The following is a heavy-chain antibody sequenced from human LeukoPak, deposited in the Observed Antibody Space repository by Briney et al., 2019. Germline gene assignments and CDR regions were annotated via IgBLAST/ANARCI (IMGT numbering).Heavy chain of an antibody. CDR3: AAAPQPHYDFWSGYSL. D-gene: IGHD3-3*01. Sequence: TSVTVSFKASGFTFTSSAVQWVRQARGQRLEWIGWIVVGSGNTNYAQKFQERVTITRDMSTSTAYMELSSLRSEDTAVYYCAAAPQPHYDFWSGYSLWGQGTLVTVSS. CDR2: IVVGSGNT. J-gene: IGHJ4*02. CDR1: GFTFTSSA. V-gene: IGHV1-58*01.